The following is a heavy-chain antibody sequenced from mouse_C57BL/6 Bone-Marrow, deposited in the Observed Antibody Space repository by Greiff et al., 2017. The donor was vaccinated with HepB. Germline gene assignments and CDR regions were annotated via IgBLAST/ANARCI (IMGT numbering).Heavy chain of an antibody. J-gene: IGHJ4*01. CDR1: GYTFTSYW. CDR3: ARRGDVGAMDY. D-gene: IGHD3-3*01. V-gene: IGHV1-69*01. CDR2: IDPSDSYT. Sequence: QVQLKQPGAELVMPGASVKLSCKASGYTFTSYWMHWVKQRPGQGLEWIGEIDPSDSYTNYNQKFKGKSTLTVDKSSSTAYMQLSSLTSEDSAVYYCARRGDVGAMDYWGQGTSVTVSS.